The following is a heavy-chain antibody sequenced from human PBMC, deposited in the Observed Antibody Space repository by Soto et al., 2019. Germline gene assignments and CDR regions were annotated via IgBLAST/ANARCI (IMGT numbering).Heavy chain of an antibody. CDR1: GGSISTYY. Sequence: KASETLSLTCTVSGGSISTYYLSWIRQPPGKGLEWIDYFYYSGSTNYNPSLRSRVTISVDTSKNQFSLKLSSVTAADTAVYYCARGVNSYGNPPFDYWGQGTLVTVSS. D-gene: IGHD5-18*01. J-gene: IGHJ4*02. V-gene: IGHV4-59*12. CDR2: FYYSGST. CDR3: ARGVNSYGNPPFDY.